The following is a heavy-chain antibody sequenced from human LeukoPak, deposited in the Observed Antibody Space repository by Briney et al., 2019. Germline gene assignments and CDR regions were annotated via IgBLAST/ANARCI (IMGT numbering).Heavy chain of an antibody. V-gene: IGHV3-7*01. J-gene: IGHJ4*02. D-gene: IGHD4-11*01. CDR1: GFTFSSYW. CDR2: IKQDGSEK. CDR3: ARGSNYSPDYYFDY. Sequence: PGGSLRLSCAASGFTFSSYWMSWARQAPGKGLEWVANIKQDGSEKYYVDSVKGRFTISRDNAKNSLYLQMNSLRAEDTAVYYCARGSNYSPDYYFDYWGQGTLVTVSS.